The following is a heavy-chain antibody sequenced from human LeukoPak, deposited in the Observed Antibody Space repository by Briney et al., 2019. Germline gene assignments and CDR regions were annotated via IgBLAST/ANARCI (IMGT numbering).Heavy chain of an antibody. CDR1: GFTVSSNY. CDR2: IYSGGST. D-gene: IGHD6-13*01. J-gene: IGHJ4*02. V-gene: IGHV3-66*01. Sequence: GGSLRLSCAASGFTVSSNYMGWVRQAPGKGLEWVSVIYSGGSTYYADSVKGRFTISRDNSKNTLYLQMNSLRAEDTAVYYCARDTGSSWVFDYWGQGTLVTVSS. CDR3: ARDTGSSWVFDY.